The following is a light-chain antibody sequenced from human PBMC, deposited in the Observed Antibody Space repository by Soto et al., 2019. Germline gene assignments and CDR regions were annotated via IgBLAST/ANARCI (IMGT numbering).Light chain of an antibody. V-gene: IGKV3-15*01. CDR2: GAS. Sequence: VMTQSPVTLYVSPGETVTLSCRASQSVSSNLAWYQQRPGQAPRLLIFGASTRATGIPARFSGSGSGTEFTLTISSLQSEDFAVYFCQQYNNWLTFGQGTKVDIK. CDR3: QQYNNWLT. J-gene: IGKJ1*01. CDR1: QSVSSN.